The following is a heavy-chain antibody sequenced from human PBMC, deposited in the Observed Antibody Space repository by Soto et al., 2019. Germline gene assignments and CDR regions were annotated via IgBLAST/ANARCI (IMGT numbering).Heavy chain of an antibody. CDR2: ISGSGRNT. V-gene: IGHV3-23*01. CDR1: GFTFSSYA. D-gene: IGHD6-6*01. J-gene: IGHJ6*02. CDR3: AKEDSNSLGMDA. Sequence: GGSLRLSCAASGFTFSSYAMSWVRQAPGKGLQWVSSISGSGRNTYYTDSVKGRFAISRDSSKNTLYLQMSSLRAEDTAVYYCAKEDSNSLGMDAWGQGTTVTVSS.